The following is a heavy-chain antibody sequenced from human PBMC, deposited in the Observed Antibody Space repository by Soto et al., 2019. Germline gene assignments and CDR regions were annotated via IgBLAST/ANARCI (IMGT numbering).Heavy chain of an antibody. CDR1: EFTFSNYP. CDR3: ARRGIFTGFDY. D-gene: IGHD3-9*01. J-gene: IGHJ4*02. Sequence: GGSLRLSCTASEFTFSNYPMTWVRQPPGKGLEWVSSISSSSSYIYYADSVKGRFTISRDNAKNSLYLQMNSLRAEDTAVYYCARRGIFTGFDYWGQGTLVTVSS. CDR2: ISSSSSYI. V-gene: IGHV3-21*01.